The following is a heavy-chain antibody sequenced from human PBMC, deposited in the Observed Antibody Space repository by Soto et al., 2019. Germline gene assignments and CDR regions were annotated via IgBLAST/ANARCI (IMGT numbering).Heavy chain of an antibody. D-gene: IGHD2-8*01. V-gene: IGHV3-53*01. CDR3: ANAFCTDGSSCGFDY. J-gene: IGHJ4*02. CDR1: GFTVSNNY. CDR2: LYSDGST. Sequence: EVQLVESGGGLIQPGGSLRLSCAASGFTVSNNYMSWVRQAPGKGLESVSVLYSDGSTNYADSVKGRFTISRDIPKNTLNLQMNSMRVEDTALYYCANAFCTDGSSCGFDYWGQGTLVTVSS.